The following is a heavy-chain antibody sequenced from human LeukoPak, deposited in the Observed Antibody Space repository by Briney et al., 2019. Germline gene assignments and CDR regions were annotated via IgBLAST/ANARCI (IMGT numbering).Heavy chain of an antibody. V-gene: IGHV1-18*01. CDR2: ISAYNGNT. CDR3: ARGYYYDSSGYYPFFGY. CDR1: GYTFTSYG. D-gene: IGHD3-22*01. Sequence: ASVKVSCKASGYTFTSYGISWVRQAPGQGLEWMGWISAYNGNTNYAQKLQGRVTMTTDTSTSTAYMELRSLRSDDTAVYYCARGYYYDSSGYYPFFGYWGQGTLVTVSS. J-gene: IGHJ4*02.